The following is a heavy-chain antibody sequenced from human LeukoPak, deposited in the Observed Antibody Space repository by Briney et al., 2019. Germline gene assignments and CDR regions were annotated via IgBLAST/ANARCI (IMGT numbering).Heavy chain of an antibody. V-gene: IGHV4-61*02. CDR1: GGSISSADYY. CDR3: ARVGYSSGWAEEYYYYYYMDV. D-gene: IGHD6-19*01. J-gene: IGHJ6*03. Sequence: KPSETLSLTCTVSGGSISSADYYWSWIRQPAGKGLEWIGRIYTSGSTNYNPSLKSRVTISVDTSKNQFSLKLSSVTAADTAVYYCARVGYSSGWAEEYYYYYYMDVWGKGTTVTVSS. CDR2: IYTSGST.